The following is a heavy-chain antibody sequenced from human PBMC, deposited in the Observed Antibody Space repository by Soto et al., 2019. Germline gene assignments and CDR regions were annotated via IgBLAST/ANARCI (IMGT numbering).Heavy chain of an antibody. CDR1: GYTFTDYY. CDR3: ERGPVAVSD. V-gene: IGHV1-2*02. D-gene: IGHD6-19*01. J-gene: IGHJ4*02. Sequence: QVQLVQSGAEVKKPGASVKVSCKASGYTFTDYYMHWVRQAPGQGLEWMGWINPNSGGTNYAQKFLGRVTVTRDTSIMTAYMELRNLISDDTAVYYCERGPVAVSDWGQGTLVTVSS. CDR2: INPNSGGT.